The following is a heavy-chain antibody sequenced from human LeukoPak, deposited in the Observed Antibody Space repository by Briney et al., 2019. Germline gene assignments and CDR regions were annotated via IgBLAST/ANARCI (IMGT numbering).Heavy chain of an antibody. D-gene: IGHD5-24*01. CDR3: AKDLLEMATQPRDDY. Sequence: GGSLRLSCAASGFTFDDYAMHWVRQAPGKGLEWVSGISWNSGSIGYADSVKGRFTISRDNAKNSLYLQMNSLRAEDTALYYCAKDLLEMATQPRDDYWGQGTLVTVSS. J-gene: IGHJ4*02. CDR2: ISWNSGSI. V-gene: IGHV3-9*01. CDR1: GFTFDDYA.